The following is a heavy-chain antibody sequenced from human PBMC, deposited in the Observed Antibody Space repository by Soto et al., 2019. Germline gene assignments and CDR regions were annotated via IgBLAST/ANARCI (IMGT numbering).Heavy chain of an antibody. CDR1: GGSFSGYY. J-gene: IGHJ5*02. V-gene: IGHV4-34*01. D-gene: IGHD6-19*01. CDR2: INHSGST. CDR3: ARDTVALLYSSGWYWFDP. Sequence: SETLSLTCAFYGGSFSGYYWSWIRQPPGKGLEWIGEINHSGSTNYNPSLKSRVTISVDTSKNQFSLKLSSVTAADTAVYYCARDTVALLYSSGWYWFDPWGQGTLVTVSS.